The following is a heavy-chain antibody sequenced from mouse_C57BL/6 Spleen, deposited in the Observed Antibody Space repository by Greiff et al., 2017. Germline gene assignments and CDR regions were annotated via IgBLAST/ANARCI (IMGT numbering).Heavy chain of an antibody. CDR2: IDPSDSET. CDR3: AREEGYDADD. J-gene: IGHJ2*01. V-gene: IGHV1-52*01. D-gene: IGHD2-2*01. Sequence: QVQLQQPGAELVRPGSSVKLSCKASGYTFTSYWMHWVKQRPIQGLEWIGNIDPSDSETHYNQKFKDKATLTVDKSSSTAYLQLSSLTSGDSAFYYCAREEGYDADDWGQGTTLTVSS. CDR1: GYTFTSYW.